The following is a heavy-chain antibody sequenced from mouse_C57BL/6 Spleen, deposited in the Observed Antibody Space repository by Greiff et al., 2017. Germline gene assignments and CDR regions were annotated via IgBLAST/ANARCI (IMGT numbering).Heavy chain of an antibody. V-gene: IGHV1-80*01. J-gene: IGHJ2*01. CDR2: IYPGDGDT. Sequence: VQLQQSGAELVKPGASVKISCKASGYAFSSYWMNWVKQRPGKGLEWIGQIYPGDGDTNYNGKFKGKATLTADKSSSTAYMQLSSLTSEDSAVYFCARWGYGSSLGYWGKGTTLTVSS. D-gene: IGHD1-1*01. CDR1: GYAFSSYW. CDR3: ARWGYGSSLGY.